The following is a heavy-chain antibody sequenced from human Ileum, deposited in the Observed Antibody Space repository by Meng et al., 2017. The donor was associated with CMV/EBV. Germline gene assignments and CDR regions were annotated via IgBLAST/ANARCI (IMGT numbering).Heavy chain of an antibody. CDR3: VRDRYL. D-gene: IGHD1-14*01. V-gene: IGHV3-66*01. Sequence: EGHLCVAGGCLVQPAWLQRRSFATSGFSVSAYYMTWVRQAPGKGLDWVSAIYSGHSTYYADSVRGRFTISRDDFKNTVYLQMNSLRVEDTAVYYCVRDRYLGGQGTMVTVSS. CDR2: IYSGHST. J-gene: IGHJ3*01. CDR1: GFSVSAYY.